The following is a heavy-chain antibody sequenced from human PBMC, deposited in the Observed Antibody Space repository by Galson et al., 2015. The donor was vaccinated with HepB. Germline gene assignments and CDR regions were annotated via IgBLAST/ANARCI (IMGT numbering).Heavy chain of an antibody. D-gene: IGHD3-16*01. Sequence: PALVKPTQTLTLTCTFSGFSLSATAVGVGWIRQPPGKALEWLALIYWNDDKRYSPSLKSRLTITKDTSKNQVVLTMTNMDPVDTAKYYCAHTYRISFMPNANLGNWFHPWGQGTLVTVSS. J-gene: IGHJ5*02. CDR3: AHTYRISFMPNANLGNWFHP. V-gene: IGHV2-5*01. CDR2: IYWNDDK. CDR1: GFSLSATAVG.